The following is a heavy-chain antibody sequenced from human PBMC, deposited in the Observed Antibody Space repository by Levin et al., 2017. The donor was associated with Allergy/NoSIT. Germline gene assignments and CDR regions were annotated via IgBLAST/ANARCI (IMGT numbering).Heavy chain of an antibody. J-gene: IGHJ6*02. CDR1: GFSLSSSGMR. CDR3: ARTPFGYYYGMDG. V-gene: IGHV2-70*04. CDR2: IDWDDDK. Sequence: SGPTLVKPTQTLTLTCTFSGFSLSSSGMRVSWIRQPPGKALEWLGHIDWDDDKFYNTSLKTRLTISKDTSKNQVVLIMTNMDPVDTGTYYCARTPFGYYYGMDGWGQGTTVTVSS. D-gene: IGHD3-10*01.